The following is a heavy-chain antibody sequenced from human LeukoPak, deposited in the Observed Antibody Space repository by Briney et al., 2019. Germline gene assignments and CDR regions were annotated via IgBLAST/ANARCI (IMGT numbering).Heavy chain of an antibody. CDR3: ARSAAAVVGAADS. CDR2: IYYSGST. J-gene: IGHJ5*01. D-gene: IGHD1-26*01. V-gene: IGHV4-59*01. CDR1: GGSISNYY. Sequence: PSETLSLTCTVSGGSISNYYWSWIRQPPGKGLEWIGYIYYSGSTNFNPSLKSRVTMSVDMSKNQFSLRLTSVTAADTAVYYCARSAAAVVGAADSWGQGTLVTVSS.